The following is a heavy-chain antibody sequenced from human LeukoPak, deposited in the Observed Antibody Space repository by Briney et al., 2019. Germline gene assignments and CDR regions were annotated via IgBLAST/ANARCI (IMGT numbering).Heavy chain of an antibody. D-gene: IGHD3-22*01. CDR1: GFTFSSYA. Sequence: GGSLRLSCAASGFTFSSYAMSWVRQAPGKGLEWVSAISGSGGSTYYADSVKGRFTISRDNSKNTLYLQMNSLRAEDTAVYYCARANNYYDSSGYYPNFDYWGQGTLVTVSS. J-gene: IGHJ4*02. CDR2: ISGSGGST. CDR3: ARANNYYDSSGYYPNFDY. V-gene: IGHV3-23*01.